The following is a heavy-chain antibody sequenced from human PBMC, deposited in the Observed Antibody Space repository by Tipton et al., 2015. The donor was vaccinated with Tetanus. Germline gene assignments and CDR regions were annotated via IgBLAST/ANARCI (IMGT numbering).Heavy chain of an antibody. D-gene: IGHD3-10*01. Sequence: QLVQSGAGVEKPGASVKVSCKASGYNFVIYGLTWVRQAPGQGPEWMGWINPFNGDPKYAEKLQGRVTMTTDKATNTAYMELRSLTSAGAAVYYCARDRDYYGSGSRGMDVWGQGTRVTVSS. CDR1: GYNFVIYG. J-gene: IGHJ6*02. CDR2: INPFNGDP. CDR3: ARDRDYYGSGSRGMDV. V-gene: IGHV1-18*01.